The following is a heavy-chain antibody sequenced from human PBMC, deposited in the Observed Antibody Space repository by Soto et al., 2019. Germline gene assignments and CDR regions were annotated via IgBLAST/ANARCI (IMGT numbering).Heavy chain of an antibody. Sequence: GGSLRLSCAASGFTFSSYGMHWVRQAPGKGLEWVAVIWYDGSNKYYADSVKGRFTISRDNSKNTLYLQMNSLRAEDTAVYYCARDLGGSYSGSGDYYYGMDVWGQGTTVTVSS. CDR3: ARDLGGSYSGSGDYYYGMDV. V-gene: IGHV3-33*01. J-gene: IGHJ6*02. D-gene: IGHD1-26*01. CDR1: GFTFSSYG. CDR2: IWYDGSNK.